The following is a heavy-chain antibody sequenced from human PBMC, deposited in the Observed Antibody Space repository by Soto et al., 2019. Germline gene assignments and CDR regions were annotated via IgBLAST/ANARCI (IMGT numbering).Heavy chain of an antibody. J-gene: IGHJ4*02. CDR2: VYYRGRS. D-gene: IGHD2-8*01. CDR3: VSQRTSVLTQAYFDY. CDR1: GGSVSNSNYY. Sequence: SETLSLTCTVSGGSVSNSNYYWGWVRQSPGKGLEWIGSVYYRGRSYSKSSVKSRVTISVDTSKNQFSLNLNSVTASDTAVYFCVSQRTSVLTQAYFDYWGPGALVTVSS. V-gene: IGHV4-39*01.